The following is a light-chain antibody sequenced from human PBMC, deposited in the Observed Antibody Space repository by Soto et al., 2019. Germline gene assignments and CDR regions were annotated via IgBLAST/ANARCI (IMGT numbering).Light chain of an antibody. CDR1: SNNVGSYNR. CDR3: CSSAGITTYV. V-gene: IGLV2-23*02. CDR2: EVT. Sequence: QSVLTQPASVSGSPGQSITISCTGTSNNVGSYNRVSWYQQYPGKAPKLIIYEVTERPSGVPDRFSGSKSGNTASLTISGLQSEDEADYYCCSSAGITTYVFGGGTKVTVL. J-gene: IGLJ2*01.